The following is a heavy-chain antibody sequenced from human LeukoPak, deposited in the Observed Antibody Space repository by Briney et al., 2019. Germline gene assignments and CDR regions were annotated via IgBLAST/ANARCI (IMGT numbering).Heavy chain of an antibody. CDR2: INHSGST. CDR3: ASPSVCCSGGSCYSPYDY. J-gene: IGHJ4*02. D-gene: IGHD2-15*01. V-gene: IGHV4-34*01. CDR1: GGSFSGYY. Sequence: PSETLSLTYAVYGGSFSGYYWSWIRQPPGKGLEWIGEINHSGSTNYNPSLKSRVTISVDTSKNQFSLKLSSVTAADTAVYYCASPSVCCSGGSCYSPYDYWGQGTLVTVSS.